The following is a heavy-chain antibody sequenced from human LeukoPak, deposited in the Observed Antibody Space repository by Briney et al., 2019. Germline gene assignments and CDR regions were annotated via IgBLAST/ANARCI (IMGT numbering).Heavy chain of an antibody. CDR2: IYYSGST. Sequence: SETLSLTCAVYGGSFSGYYWSWIRQPPGKGLEWIGSIYYSGSTYYNPSLKSRVTISVDTSKNQFSLKLSSVTAADTAVYYCARLDWWEPLGSFDYWGQGTLVTVSS. V-gene: IGHV4-34*01. J-gene: IGHJ4*02. CDR3: ARLDWWEPLGSFDY. D-gene: IGHD1-26*01. CDR1: GGSFSGYY.